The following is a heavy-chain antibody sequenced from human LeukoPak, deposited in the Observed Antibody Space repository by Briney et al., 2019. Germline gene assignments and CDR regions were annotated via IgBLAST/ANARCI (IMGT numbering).Heavy chain of an antibody. CDR3: ARGIRGLNWGSGDYIDF. CDR1: GYTFTNYD. Sequence: ASVKVSCKAPGYTFTNYDINWVRQATGQGLEWMGWMNPNSDNTGYAQKFQGRVTFTKDTSIGTTYMELSSLRSEDTAMYYCARGIRGLNWGSGDYIDFWGQGTLVTVSS. D-gene: IGHD7-27*01. CDR2: MNPNSDNT. J-gene: IGHJ4*02. V-gene: IGHV1-8*03.